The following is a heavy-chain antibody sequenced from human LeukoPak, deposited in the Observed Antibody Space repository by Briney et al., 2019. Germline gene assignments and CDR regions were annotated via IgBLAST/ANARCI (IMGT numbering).Heavy chain of an antibody. CDR2: FISRGIYN. CDR3: AKSPRNWDCSSTSCSYYYYYYYMDV. CDR1: GFTFSSYS. J-gene: IGHJ6*03. V-gene: IGHV3-23*05. D-gene: IGHD2-2*01. Sequence: GGSLRLSCAASGFTFSSYSMNWVRQAPGKGLRGSQPFISRGIYNTYADSVKGRFTISRDNSKNTLYLQMNSLRAEDTAVYYCAKSPRNWDCSSTSCSYYYYYYYMDVWGKGTTVTVSS.